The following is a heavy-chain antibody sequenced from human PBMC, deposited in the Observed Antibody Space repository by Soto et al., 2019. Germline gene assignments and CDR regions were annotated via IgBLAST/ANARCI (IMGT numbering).Heavy chain of an antibody. CDR2: ISGSGGST. J-gene: IGHJ3*02. CDR3: ANYRDNDYEFLRTTTFDI. Sequence: EVQLLESGGGLVQPGGSLRLSCAASGFTFSSYAMSWVRQAPGKGLEWVSAISGSGGSTYYADSVKGRFTISRDNSKNTLYLQMNSLRAEDTAVYYCANYRDNDYEFLRTTTFDIWGQGTMVTVSS. V-gene: IGHV3-23*01. D-gene: IGHD4-17*01. CDR1: GFTFSSYA.